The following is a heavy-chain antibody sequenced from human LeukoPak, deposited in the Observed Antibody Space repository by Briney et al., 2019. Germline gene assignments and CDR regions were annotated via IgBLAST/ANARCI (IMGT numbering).Heavy chain of an antibody. J-gene: IGHJ6*03. Sequence: GGSLSLSCAAFGFTFSGSAMHWVRQASGKGLEWVGRIRSKANSYATAYAASVKGRFTISRDDSKNTAYLQMNSLKTEDTAVYYCTSRPKYYYMDVWGKGTTVTVSS. CDR2: IRSKANSYAT. CDR3: TSRPKYYYMDV. CDR1: GFTFSGSA. V-gene: IGHV3-73*01.